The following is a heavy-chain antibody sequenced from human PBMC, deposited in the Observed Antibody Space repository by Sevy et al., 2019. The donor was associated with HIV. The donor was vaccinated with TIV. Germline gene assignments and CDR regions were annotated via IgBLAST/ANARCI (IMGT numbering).Heavy chain of an antibody. CDR3: TKDAGSGSFFSGYSYWNYMDD. Sequence: GGSLRLSCTASGVNLNDYAMHWVRQVPGKGLEWVSSINYNADNIFYADSVKGRFTISRDNGQKSLYLQMDSLRVDDTALYFCTKDAGSGSFFSGYSYWNYMDDWGQGTTVTVSS. D-gene: IGHD1-26*01. CDR2: INYNADNI. CDR1: GVNLNDYA. J-gene: IGHJ6*03. V-gene: IGHV3-9*01.